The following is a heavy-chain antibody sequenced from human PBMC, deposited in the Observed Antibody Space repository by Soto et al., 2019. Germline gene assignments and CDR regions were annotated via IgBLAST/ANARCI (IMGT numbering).Heavy chain of an antibody. CDR3: ARDVGPPEYGDYGEAPSGHLDY. CDR2: ISAYNGNT. V-gene: IGHV1-18*01. D-gene: IGHD4-17*01. CDR1: GYTFTSYG. J-gene: IGHJ4*02. Sequence: ASVKVSCKASGYTFTSYGISWVRQAPGQRLEWMGWISAYNGNTNYAQKLQGRVTMTTDTSTSTAYMELRSLRSDDTAVYYCARDVGPPEYGDYGEAPSGHLDYWGQGTLVTVSS.